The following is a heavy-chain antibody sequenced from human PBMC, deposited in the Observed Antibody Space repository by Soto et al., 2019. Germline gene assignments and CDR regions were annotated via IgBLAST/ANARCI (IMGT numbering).Heavy chain of an antibody. CDR2: IYWDDDK. CDR1: GFSLSTSGVG. D-gene: IGHD3-10*01. Sequence: SGPTLVNPTQTLTLTCTFSGFSLSTSGVGVGWIRQPPGKALEWLALIYWDDDKRYSPSLKSRLTITKDTSKNQVVLTMTNMDPVDTATYDCAHAHLWFGESLWEYNWFDPWGQGTLVTVSS. J-gene: IGHJ5*02. V-gene: IGHV2-5*02. CDR3: AHAHLWFGESLWEYNWFDP.